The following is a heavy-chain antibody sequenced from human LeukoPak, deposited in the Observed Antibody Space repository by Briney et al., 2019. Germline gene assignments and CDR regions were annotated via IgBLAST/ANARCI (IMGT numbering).Heavy chain of an antibody. CDR2: IGGSDGRT. J-gene: IGHJ6*03. Sequence: GSLRLSCAASGFTFSTYAMSWVRQAPGKGLEWVSLIGGSDGRTRYADSVKGRFTISRDNSKNTLYLEMNSLRAEDTAVYYCAKDSSSYDWGYMDVWGKGTTVTISS. CDR3: AKDSSSYDWGYMDV. CDR1: GFTFSTYA. D-gene: IGHD3-22*01. V-gene: IGHV3-23*01.